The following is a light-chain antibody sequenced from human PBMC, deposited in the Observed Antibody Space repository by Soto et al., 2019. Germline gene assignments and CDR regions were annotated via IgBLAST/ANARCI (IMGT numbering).Light chain of an antibody. CDR1: QSISTW. CDR3: QQYNSYSPFT. V-gene: IGKV1-5*01. CDR2: DAS. J-gene: IGKJ2*01. Sequence: DIQMTQSPSTLSASVGDRVTITCRASQSISTWLAWYQQKPGKAPKLLIYDASSLESGVPSRFSVSGSGTEFTLAIGSLQPDDSATYYCQQYNSYSPFTFGQGTKLEIK.